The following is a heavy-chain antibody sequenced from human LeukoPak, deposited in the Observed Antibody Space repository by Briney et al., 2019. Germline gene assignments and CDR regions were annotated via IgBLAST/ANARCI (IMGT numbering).Heavy chain of an antibody. CDR3: ARGFGSGSSLPFDS. CDR2: IESDGSTT. CDR1: GFTFSSYW. Sequence: PGGSLRLSCAAPGFTFSSYWMHWVRQVPGKGPVRVSRIESDGSTTSYGDSVKGRFTISRDNAKNTLYLQMNSLRAEDTAVYYCARGFGSGSSLPFDSWGQGTLVTVSS. D-gene: IGHD3-10*01. J-gene: IGHJ4*02. V-gene: IGHV3-74*01.